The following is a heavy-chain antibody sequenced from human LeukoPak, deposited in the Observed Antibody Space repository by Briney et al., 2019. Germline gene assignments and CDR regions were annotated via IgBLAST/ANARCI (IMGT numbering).Heavy chain of an antibody. D-gene: IGHD7-27*01. Sequence: GGSLRLSCAASGFTFDNYAMNWVRQAPGKGLEWVSTISGGGGVTYHADSVKGRFTISRDNSKNTLYLQMNSLRAEDTAVYYCARNWGFDSWGQGTLVTVSS. CDR2: ISGGGGVT. CDR1: GFTFDNYA. CDR3: ARNWGFDS. J-gene: IGHJ4*02. V-gene: IGHV3-23*01.